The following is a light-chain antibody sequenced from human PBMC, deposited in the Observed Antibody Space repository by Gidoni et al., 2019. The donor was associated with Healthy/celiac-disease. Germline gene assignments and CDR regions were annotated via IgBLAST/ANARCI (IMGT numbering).Light chain of an antibody. J-gene: IGLJ1*01. CDR3: QSYDSSLSGYV. CDR2: GNS. V-gene: IGLV1-40*01. Sequence: QSVLTQPPSVSGDPGQRVTISCTGSSSNIGAGYGVHWYQQLPGTAPKLLIYGNSNRPSGVPYRFSGSKSGTSASLAITGLQAEDEADYYCQSYDSSLSGYVFGTGTKVTVL. CDR1: SSNIGAGYG.